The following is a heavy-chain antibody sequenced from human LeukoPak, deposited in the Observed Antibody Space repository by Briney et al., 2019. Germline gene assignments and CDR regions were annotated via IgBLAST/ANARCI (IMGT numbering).Heavy chain of an antibody. CDR3: ARDGRTTAVGATTFDY. CDR2: INPSGGST. J-gene: IGHJ4*02. Sequence: GASVNVSRKASGYTFTSCYMHWVRQAPGQGLEWMGIINPSGGSTSYAQKFQGRVTMTRDTSTSTVYMELSSLRSEDRAVYYCARDGRTTAVGATTFDYWGQGTLVTVSS. D-gene: IGHD1-26*01. V-gene: IGHV1-46*01. CDR1: GYTFTSCY.